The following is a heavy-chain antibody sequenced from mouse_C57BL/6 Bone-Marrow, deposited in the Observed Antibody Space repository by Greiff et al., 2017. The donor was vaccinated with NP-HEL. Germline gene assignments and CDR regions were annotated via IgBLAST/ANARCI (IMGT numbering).Heavy chain of an antibody. J-gene: IGHJ1*03. CDR3: GRRGKITTGGGFGV. Sequence: VKLKESGPGLVAPSQSLSITCTVSGFSLTSYAISWVRQPPGTGLEWLGVIWTGGGTNYNSALKSRLSISKDNSKSQVFLKMNSLQTDDTARYECGRRGKITTGGGFGVWGTGTTVTVSS. D-gene: IGHD1-1*01. CDR1: GFSLTSYA. CDR2: IWTGGGT. V-gene: IGHV2-9-1*01.